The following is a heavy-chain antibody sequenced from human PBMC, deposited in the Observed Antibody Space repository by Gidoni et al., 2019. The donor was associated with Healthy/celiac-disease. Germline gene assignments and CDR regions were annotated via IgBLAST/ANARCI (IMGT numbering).Heavy chain of an antibody. CDR3: ARVVAVAGIDY. V-gene: IGHV4-59*01. D-gene: IGHD6-19*01. CDR2: IYYSGST. CDR1: GGSISSYY. J-gene: IGHJ4*02. Sequence: QVQLQEAGPGLVKPSENLARTCTVSGGSISSYYWSWIRQPPGKGLEWIGYIYYSGSTNSHPSLKSRVTISVDTSKNQFSLKLSSVTAADTAVYYCARVVAVAGIDYWGQGTLVTVSS.